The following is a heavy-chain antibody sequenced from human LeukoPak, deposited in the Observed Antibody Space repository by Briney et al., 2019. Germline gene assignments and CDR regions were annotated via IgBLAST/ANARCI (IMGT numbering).Heavy chain of an antibody. V-gene: IGHV1-2*02. J-gene: IGHJ4*02. CDR2: INPKNGDT. Sequence: ASVKVSCKASGNTFTAFYIHWVRQAPGQGLEWMGWINPKNGDTNYAQKFQGRVTMTRDTFISTAYMDLNRLRSDDTAIYYCARDGGEKSFDSWGQGALVTVSS. CDR1: GNTFTAFY. CDR3: ARDGGEKSFDS. D-gene: IGHD2-15*01.